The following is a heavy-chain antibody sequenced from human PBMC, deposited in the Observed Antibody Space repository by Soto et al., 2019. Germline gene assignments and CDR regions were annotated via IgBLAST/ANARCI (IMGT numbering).Heavy chain of an antibody. CDR1: GYTFTGYY. V-gene: IGHV1-2*04. J-gene: IGHJ3*02. Sequence: ASVKVSCKASGYTFTGYYMHWVRQAPGQGLEWMGWINPNSGGTNYAQKFQGWVTMTRETSISTAYMELSRLRSDDTAVYYCARDEGGTTQGAFDIWGQGTMVTVSS. D-gene: IGHD1-1*01. CDR2: INPNSGGT. CDR3: ARDEGGTTQGAFDI.